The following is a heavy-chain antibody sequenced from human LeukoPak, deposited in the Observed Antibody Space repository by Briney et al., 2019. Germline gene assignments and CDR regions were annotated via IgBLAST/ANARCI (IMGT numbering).Heavy chain of an antibody. CDR3: ARISGVNY. V-gene: IGHV3-7*01. CDR2: IKQDGSEK. D-gene: IGHD3-3*01. CDR1: GLTFSSYW. Sequence: GGSLRLSCAASGLTFSSYWMSWVRQAPGKGLEWVANIKQDGSEKYYVDSVKGRFTISRDNAKDSLYLQMNSLRAEDTAVYYCARISGVNYWGQGTLVTVSS. J-gene: IGHJ4*02.